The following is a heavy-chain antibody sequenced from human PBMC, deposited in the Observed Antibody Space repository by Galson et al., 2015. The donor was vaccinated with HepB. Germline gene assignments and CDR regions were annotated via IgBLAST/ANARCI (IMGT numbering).Heavy chain of an antibody. CDR3: ARASNRYFDY. CDR1: GDSVSSNNAG. D-gene: IGHD1-14*01. Sequence: CAISGDSVSSNNAGWNWIRQSPSRGLEWLGRTYYRSQWYNDYAVSVNSRITINADTSKNQFSLQLNSVTPEDTAVYYCARASNRYFDYWGQGTLVTVSS. J-gene: IGHJ4*02. V-gene: IGHV6-1*01. CDR2: TYYRSQWYN.